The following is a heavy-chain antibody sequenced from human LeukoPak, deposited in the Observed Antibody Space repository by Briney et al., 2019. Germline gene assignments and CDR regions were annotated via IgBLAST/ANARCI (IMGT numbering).Heavy chain of an antibody. CDR2: IRYDGSNK. D-gene: IGHD2-2*02. V-gene: IGHV3-30*02. Sequence: GGSLRLSCAASGFTFSSYGMHWVRQAPGKGLEWVAFIRYDGSNKYYADSVKGRFTVSRDNSKNTLYLQMNSLRAEDTAVYYCAKDAPPRYCSSTSCYTGAFDIWGQGTMVTVSS. J-gene: IGHJ3*02. CDR1: GFTFSSYG. CDR3: AKDAPPRYCSSTSCYTGAFDI.